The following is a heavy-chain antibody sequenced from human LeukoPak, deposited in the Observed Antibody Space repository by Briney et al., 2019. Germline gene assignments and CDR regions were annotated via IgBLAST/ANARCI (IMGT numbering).Heavy chain of an antibody. CDR3: ARDPYRFGSSAPFDY. V-gene: IGHV4-34*01. CDR2: INHSGST. D-gene: IGHD3-10*01. CDR1: GGPIISHY. J-gene: IGHJ4*02. Sequence: PSETLSLTCSVSGGPIISHYWSWIRQPPGKGLEWIGEINHSGSTNYNPSLKSRVTISVDTSKNQFSLKLSSVTAADTAVYYCARDPYRFGSSAPFDYWGQGTLVTVSS.